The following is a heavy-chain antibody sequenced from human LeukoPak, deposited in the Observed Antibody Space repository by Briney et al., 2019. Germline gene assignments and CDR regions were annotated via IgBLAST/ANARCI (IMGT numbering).Heavy chain of an antibody. CDR3: ARDDHGDLDY. V-gene: IGHV4-30-4*08. CDR1: GGSFSGYC. J-gene: IGHJ4*02. CDR2: IYYSENT. Sequence: SETLSLTCAVYGGSFSGYCWSWIRQPPGKGLEWIGYIYYSENTYYDPSLKSRVTISADPSKNPFSLKLSSVTAADTAVYYCARDDHGDLDYWGQGTLVTVSS. D-gene: IGHD4-17*01.